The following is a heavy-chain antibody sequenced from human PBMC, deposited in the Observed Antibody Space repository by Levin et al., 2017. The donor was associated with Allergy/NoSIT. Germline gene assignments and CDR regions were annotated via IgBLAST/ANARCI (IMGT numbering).Heavy chain of an antibody. CDR1: GYTFTSYG. J-gene: IGHJ4*02. V-gene: IGHV1-18*01. CDR3: ARSGAIFGVVIIPRNQISNFDY. CDR2: ISAYNGNT. D-gene: IGHD3-3*01. Sequence: GASVKVSCKASGYTFTSYGISWVRQAPGQGLEWMGWISAYNGNTNYAQKLQGRVTMTTDTSTSTAYMELRSLRSDDTAVYYCARSGAIFGVVIIPRNQISNFDYWGQGTLVTVSS.